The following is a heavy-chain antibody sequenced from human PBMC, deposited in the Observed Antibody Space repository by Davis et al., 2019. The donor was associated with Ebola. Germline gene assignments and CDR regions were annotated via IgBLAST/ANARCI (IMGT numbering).Heavy chain of an antibody. V-gene: IGHV3-30*04. Sequence: GESLKISCAASGITFTNYALHWVRQAPGKGLQWLAVISYDGNNQYYADSVRGRFTVSRDNSKNTLYLQMNSLRAEDTAVYYCARVSSSGEEDYWGQGTLVTVSS. CDR1: GITFTNYA. CDR3: ARVSSSGEEDY. D-gene: IGHD6-19*01. CDR2: ISYDGNNQ. J-gene: IGHJ4*02.